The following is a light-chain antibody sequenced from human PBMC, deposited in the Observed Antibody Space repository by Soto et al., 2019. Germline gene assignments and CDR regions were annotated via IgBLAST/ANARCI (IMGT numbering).Light chain of an antibody. CDR1: QSISSW. V-gene: IGKV1-5*03. CDR2: KAS. Sequence: DIQMTQSPSTLSASVGDRVTITCRASQSISSWLAWYQQKPGKAPNLLIHKASTLQSGVPSRFSGSGSGTEFPLTISSLQPDDFATYYCQQYSDYPITFGQGTRLESK. CDR3: QQYSDYPIT. J-gene: IGKJ5*01.